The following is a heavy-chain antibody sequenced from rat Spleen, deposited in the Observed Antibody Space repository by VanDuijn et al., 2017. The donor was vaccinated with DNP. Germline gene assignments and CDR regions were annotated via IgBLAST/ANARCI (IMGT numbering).Heavy chain of an antibody. CDR3: ARFPPGYSSYREWYLDF. CDR2: IWSGGST. Sequence: QVQLKESGPGLVQPSQTLSLTCTVSGFSLTSYGVSWVRQPPGKGLEWIGAIWSGGSTDYNSALKLRLSIRRDTSKSQVLLKMNSLQTEDTAMYFCARFPPGYSSYREWYLDFWGPGIMVTVSS. D-gene: IGHD1-2*01. J-gene: IGHJ1*01. CDR1: GFSLTSYG. V-gene: IGHV2-16*01.